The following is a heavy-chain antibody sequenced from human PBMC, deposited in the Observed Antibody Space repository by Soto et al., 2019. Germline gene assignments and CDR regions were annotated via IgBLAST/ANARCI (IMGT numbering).Heavy chain of an antibody. Sequence: PSETLSITCTVSGGCISSYYWSWIRQPPGRGLEWIGYIYYSGSTNYNPSLKSRVTISVDTSKNQFSLKLSSVTAADTAVYYCAREGYGDDDAFDIWGQGTMVTVSS. J-gene: IGHJ3*02. CDR2: IYYSGST. CDR1: GGCISSYY. D-gene: IGHD4-17*01. V-gene: IGHV4-59*01. CDR3: AREGYGDDDAFDI.